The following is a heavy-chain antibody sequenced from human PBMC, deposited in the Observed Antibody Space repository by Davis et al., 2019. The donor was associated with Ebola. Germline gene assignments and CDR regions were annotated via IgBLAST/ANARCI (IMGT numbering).Heavy chain of an antibody. J-gene: IGHJ4*02. V-gene: IGHV1-69*13. CDR1: GGTFSSYA. CDR2: IIPIFGTA. D-gene: IGHD2-21*01. Sequence: SVKVSCKASGGTFSSYAISWVRQAPGQGLEWMGGIIPIFGTANYAQKFQGRVTITADESTSTAYMELSSLRSEDTAVYYCARVGMVCGGDCYFDYWGQGTLVTVSS. CDR3: ARVGMVCGGDCYFDY.